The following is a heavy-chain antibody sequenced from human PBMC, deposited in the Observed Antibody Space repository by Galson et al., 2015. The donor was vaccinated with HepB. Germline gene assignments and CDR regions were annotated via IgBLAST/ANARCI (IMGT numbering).Heavy chain of an antibody. CDR2: ISSSGSTI. Sequence: SLRLSCAASGFTFSDYYMSWIRQAPGKGLEWVSYISSSGSTIYYADSVKGRFTISRDNAKNSLYLQMNSLRAEGTALYHCARRGYSSGRNWYFDLWGRGTLVTVSS. CDR3: ARRGYSSGRNWYFDL. CDR1: GFTFSDYY. J-gene: IGHJ2*01. V-gene: IGHV3-11*01. D-gene: IGHD6-19*01.